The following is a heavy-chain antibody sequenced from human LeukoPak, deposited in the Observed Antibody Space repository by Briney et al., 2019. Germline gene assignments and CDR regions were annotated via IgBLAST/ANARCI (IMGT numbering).Heavy chain of an antibody. J-gene: IGHJ4*02. CDR3: ANRPAVGRFDY. CDR2: ISGSGGST. CDR1: GFTVSSNY. Sequence: PGGSLRLSCAASGFTVSSNYMSWVRQAPGKGLEWVSVISGSGGSTYYADSVKGRFTISRDNSKNTLYLQMSSLTVEDTVVYYCANRPAVGRFDYWGQGTLVTVSS. V-gene: IGHV3-23*01. D-gene: IGHD6-13*01.